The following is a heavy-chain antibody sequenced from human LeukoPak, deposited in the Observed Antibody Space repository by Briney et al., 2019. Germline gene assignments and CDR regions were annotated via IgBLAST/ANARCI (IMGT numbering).Heavy chain of an antibody. CDR2: ISGSGGST. CDR1: GFTFSSYA. CDR3: AKPSPPYCSSTSCYTGAFDI. Sequence: PGGSLRLSCSASGFTFSSYAMSWVRQAPGKGLEWVSAISGSGGSTYYADSVKGRFTISRDNSKNTLYLQMNSLRAEDMALYYCAKPSPPYCSSTSCYTGAFDIWGQGTMVTVSS. J-gene: IGHJ3*02. D-gene: IGHD2-2*02. V-gene: IGHV3-23*01.